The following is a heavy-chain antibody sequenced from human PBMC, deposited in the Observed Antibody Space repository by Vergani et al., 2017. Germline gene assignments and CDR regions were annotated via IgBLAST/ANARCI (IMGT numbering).Heavy chain of an antibody. Sequence: QVQLVQSGAEVKKPGASVKVSCKASGYTFTGYYMHWVRQAPGQGLEWMGWINPNSGGSTSYAQKFQGRVTMTRDTSTSTVYMELSSLRSEDTAGYYCARDHVPVWAARPVGDWYFDLWGRGTLVTVSS. D-gene: IGHD6-6*01. J-gene: IGHJ2*01. V-gene: IGHV1-46*01. CDR1: GYTFTGYY. CDR3: ARDHVPVWAARPVGDWYFDL. CDR2: INPNSGGST.